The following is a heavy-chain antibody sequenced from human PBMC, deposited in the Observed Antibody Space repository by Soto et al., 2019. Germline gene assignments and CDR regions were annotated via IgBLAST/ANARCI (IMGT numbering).Heavy chain of an antibody. CDR3: ARRGAVAGVHY. J-gene: IGHJ4*02. CDR2: INSDGSST. Sequence: EVQLVESGGGLVQPGGSMRVSCAASGFTFSSYWIHWVRQAPGKGLVWVSRINSDGSSTSYADSVKGRFTISRDNAKNTLYLQMNSLRAEDTAIYYCARRGAVAGVHYWGQGTLVTVSS. CDR1: GFTFSSYW. V-gene: IGHV3-74*01. D-gene: IGHD6-19*01.